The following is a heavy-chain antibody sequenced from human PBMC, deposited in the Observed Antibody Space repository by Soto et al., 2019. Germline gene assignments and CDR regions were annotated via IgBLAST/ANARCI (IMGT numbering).Heavy chain of an antibody. D-gene: IGHD5-12*01. Sequence: EVQLVESGGGLVQPGGSLRLSCAASGFTFSSYWMHWVRQAPGKGLVWVSHTNSDGSSTTYADSVKGRFTISRDNAKNTLYLQMNNLRAEDTAVYYCARERYSYYDYYAFDIWGQGTMVTVSS. CDR2: TNSDGSST. CDR3: ARERYSYYDYYAFDI. CDR1: GFTFSSYW. V-gene: IGHV3-74*01. J-gene: IGHJ3*02.